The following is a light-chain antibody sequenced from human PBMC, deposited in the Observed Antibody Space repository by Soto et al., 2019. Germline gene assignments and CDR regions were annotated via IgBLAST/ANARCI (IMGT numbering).Light chain of an antibody. V-gene: IGKV1-39*01. CDR2: AAS. J-gene: IGKJ1*01. CDR1: QSISSY. CDR3: QQSYSTPPT. Sequence: DIQMTQSPSSLSASVGDRVTITCRASQSISSYLNWYQQKPGKAPKLLIYAASSLQSGVPSRFSGSGSGTDFTLTISSLQPEDFATDYCQQSYSTPPTFGHGTKVEIK.